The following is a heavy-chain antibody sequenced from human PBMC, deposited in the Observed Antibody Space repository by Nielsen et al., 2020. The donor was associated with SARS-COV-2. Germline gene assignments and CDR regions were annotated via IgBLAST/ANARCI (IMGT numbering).Heavy chain of an antibody. D-gene: IGHD5-12*01. V-gene: IGHV4-39*01. CDR1: GGSISSSSYY. Sequence: SETLSLTCTVSGGSISSSSYYWGWIRQPPGKGLEWIGSIYYSGSTYYNPSLKSRVTISVDTSKNQFSLKLSSVTAADTAVYYCARGGSWWLRSHSSGGRRSHYYFDYWGQGTLVTVSS. CDR2: IYYSGST. J-gene: IGHJ4*02. CDR3: ARGGSWWLRSHSSGGRRSHYYFDY.